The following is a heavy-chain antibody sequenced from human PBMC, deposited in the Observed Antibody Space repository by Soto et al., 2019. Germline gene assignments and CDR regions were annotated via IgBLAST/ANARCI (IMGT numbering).Heavy chain of an antibody. CDR1: GYSFTSYW. CDR2: FYPGDSDT. J-gene: IGHJ6*02. CDR3: ARQPVYYYYGMDV. Sequence: GESLKISCKGSGYSFTSYWIGWVRQMPGKGLEWMGIFYPGDSDTRYSPSFQGQVTISADKSISTAYLQWSSLKASDTAMYYCARQPVYYYYGMDVWGQGTTVTVSS. V-gene: IGHV5-51*01.